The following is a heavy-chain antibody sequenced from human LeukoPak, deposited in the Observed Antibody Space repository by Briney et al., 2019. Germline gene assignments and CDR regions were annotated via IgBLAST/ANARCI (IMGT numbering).Heavy chain of an antibody. CDR1: GGSISIYY. CDR2: IYTSGST. D-gene: IGHD2-8*01. V-gene: IGHV4-4*07. CDR3: ARGGCTNGVCYLFDS. J-gene: IGHJ4*02. Sequence: SETLSLTCTVSGGSISIYYWSWIRQPAGKGLEWIGRIYTSGSTNYNPSLKSRVTMSVDTSKNQFSLKLSSVTAADTAVYYCARGGCTNGVCYLFDSWGQGTLVTVSS.